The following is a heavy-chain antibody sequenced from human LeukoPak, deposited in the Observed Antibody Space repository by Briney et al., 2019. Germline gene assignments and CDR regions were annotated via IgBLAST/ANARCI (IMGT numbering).Heavy chain of an antibody. CDR2: IYYSGRT. D-gene: IGHD6-13*01. V-gene: IGHV4-30-4*01. CDR3: ARQDPDSSSSVEGFDY. Sequence: PSETLSLTCTVSAGSISNGDYYWSWIRQPPGKGLEWIGHIYYSGRTYYNPSLKSRVTISVDTSKNQFSLKLSSVTAADTAVYYCARQDPDSSSSVEGFDYWGQGTLVTVSS. J-gene: IGHJ4*02. CDR1: AGSISNGDYY.